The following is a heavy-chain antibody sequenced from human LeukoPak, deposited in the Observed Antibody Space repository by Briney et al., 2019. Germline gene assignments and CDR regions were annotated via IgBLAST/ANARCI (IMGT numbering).Heavy chain of an antibody. CDR3: ARCTSTSCYNFDY. CDR2: IYYSGNT. CDR1: GGSISIYY. J-gene: IGHJ4*02. Sequence: SETLSLTCTISGGSISIYYWSWIRQPPGKGLEWIGHIYYSGNTNYNPSLKSRVTISGDISKNQFSLKLNSVTAADTAVYYCARCTSTSCYNFDYWGQGTLVTVSS. V-gene: IGHV4-59*08. D-gene: IGHD2-2*02.